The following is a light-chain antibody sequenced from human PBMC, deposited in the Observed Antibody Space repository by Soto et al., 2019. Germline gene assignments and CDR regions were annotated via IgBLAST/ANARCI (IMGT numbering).Light chain of an antibody. CDR3: LQDYRYPLA. J-gene: IGKJ4*01. CDR2: AAS. CDR1: QSIRSD. Sequence: AIQMTQSPSSLSASVGDRVTMTCRASQSIRSDLGWFQQKPGKAPKLLIYAASNLQSGLPSRLCAWGSGANFTLTITRLQPEDFATYYCLQDYRYPLAFGGGTKVEIK. V-gene: IGKV1-6*01.